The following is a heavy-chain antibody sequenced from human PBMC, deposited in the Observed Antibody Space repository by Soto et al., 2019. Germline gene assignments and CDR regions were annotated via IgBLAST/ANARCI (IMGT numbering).Heavy chain of an antibody. V-gene: IGHV4-30-2*01. D-gene: IGHD4-17*01. CDR2: IYHSGST. Sequence: SETLSLTCAVSGGSISSGGYSWSWIRQPPGKGLEWIGYIYHSGSTYYNPSLKSRVTISVDRSKNQFSLKLSSVTAADTAVYYCARGDYGVDYWGQGTLVTVSS. CDR3: ARGDYGVDY. CDR1: GGSISSGGYS. J-gene: IGHJ4*02.